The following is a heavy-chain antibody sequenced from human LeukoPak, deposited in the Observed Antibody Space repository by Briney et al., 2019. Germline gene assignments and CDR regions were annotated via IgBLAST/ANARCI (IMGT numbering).Heavy chain of an antibody. V-gene: IGHV3-21*01. CDR2: ISSSSSYI. Sequence: GGSLRLSCAASGFTFSSYSMNWVRQAPGKGLEWVSSISSSSSYIYYADSVKGRFTISRDNAKNSLYLQVNSLRAEDTAVYYCARDSWAVAGIPFDYWGQGTLVTVSS. CDR3: ARDSWAVAGIPFDY. D-gene: IGHD6-19*01. CDR1: GFTFSSYS. J-gene: IGHJ4*02.